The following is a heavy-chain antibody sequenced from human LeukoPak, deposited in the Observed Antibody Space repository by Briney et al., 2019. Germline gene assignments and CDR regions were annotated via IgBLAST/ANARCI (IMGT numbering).Heavy chain of an antibody. CDR3: TKGLYCPSAGCYTRQTEFDY. D-gene: IGHD2-2*02. CDR1: GFTFSHYG. Sequence: GGSLRLSCAASGFTFSHYGMHWVRQAPGKGLEWVAVISFDGSTSYYADSVKGRFTISRDNSQNTLFLQMSSLRADDTAVYYCTKGLYCPSAGCYTRQTEFDYWGQGTLVTVPS. V-gene: IGHV3-30*18. J-gene: IGHJ4*02. CDR2: ISFDGSTS.